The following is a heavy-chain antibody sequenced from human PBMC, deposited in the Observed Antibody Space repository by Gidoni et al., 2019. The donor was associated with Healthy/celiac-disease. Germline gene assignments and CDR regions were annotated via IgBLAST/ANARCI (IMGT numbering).Heavy chain of an antibody. V-gene: IGHV1-69*01. CDR1: GGTFSSYA. J-gene: IGHJ6*02. D-gene: IGHD2-2*01. Sequence: QVQLVQSGAEVKKLGSSVNVSCKASGGTFSSYAISWVRQAPGQGLEWMGGIIPIFGTANYAQKFQGRVTITADESTGTAYMELSSLRAEDTAVYYCCVVPAATDYYYGMDVWGQGTTVTVSS. CDR2: IIPIFGTA. CDR3: CVVPAATDYYYGMDV.